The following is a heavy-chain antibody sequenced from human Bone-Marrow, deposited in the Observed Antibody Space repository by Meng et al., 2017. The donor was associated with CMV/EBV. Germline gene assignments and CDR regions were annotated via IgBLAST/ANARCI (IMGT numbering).Heavy chain of an antibody. D-gene: IGHD2-2*01. Sequence: SLKISCAASEFTFDDYAMHWVRQAPGKGLGWVSGISWNSGSIGYADSVKGRFTISRDNAKNSLYLQMNSLRAEDTAVYYCALNGDEEEEVVPVVAYWGQGTLVTVSS. CDR2: ISWNSGSI. J-gene: IGHJ4*02. CDR3: ALNGDEEEEVVPVVAY. V-gene: IGHV3-9*01. CDR1: EFTFDDYA.